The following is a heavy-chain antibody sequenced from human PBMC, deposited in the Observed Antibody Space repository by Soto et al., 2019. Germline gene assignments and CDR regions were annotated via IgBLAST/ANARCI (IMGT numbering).Heavy chain of an antibody. V-gene: IGHV4-39*01. D-gene: IGHD6-19*01. CDR3: ASPDTGYSSGWYGENYFDY. Sequence: QLQLQESGPGLVKPSETLSLTCTVSGGSISSSSYYWGWIRQPPGKGLEWIGSIYYSGSTYYNPSPKSRITLAVDTSKNQFPLKLSSVTAADTAVYYCASPDTGYSSGWYGENYFDYWGQGTLVTVSS. J-gene: IGHJ4*02. CDR2: IYYSGST. CDR1: GGSISSSSYY.